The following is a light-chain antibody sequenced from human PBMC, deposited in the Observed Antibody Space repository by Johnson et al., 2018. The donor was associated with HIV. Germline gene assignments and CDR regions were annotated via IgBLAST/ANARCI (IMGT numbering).Light chain of an antibody. Sequence: QSVLTQPPSVSAAPGQKVTISCSGSSSNIGNNYVSWYRHLPGTAPKLLISAKNKRPSGIPDRFSGSKSGTSATLGITGLQTGDEADYYCGTWDTSLGAQYVFGSGTKVTVL. CDR2: AKN. CDR3: GTWDTSLGAQYV. CDR1: SSNIGNNY. J-gene: IGLJ1*01. V-gene: IGLV1-51*01.